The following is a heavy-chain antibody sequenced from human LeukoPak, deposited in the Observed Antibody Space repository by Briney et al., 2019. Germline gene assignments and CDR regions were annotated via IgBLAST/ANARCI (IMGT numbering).Heavy chain of an antibody. CDR3: ARDSKRIAVAGTDY. J-gene: IGHJ4*02. D-gene: IGHD6-19*01. CDR1: GFTFSSYA. Sequence: GGSLRLSCAASGFTFSSYAMSWVRQAPGKGLEWVSAISGSGGSTYYADSVKGRFTISRDNSKNTLNLQMNSLRAEDTAVYYCARDSKRIAVAGTDYWGQGTLVTVSS. V-gene: IGHV3-23*01. CDR2: ISGSGGST.